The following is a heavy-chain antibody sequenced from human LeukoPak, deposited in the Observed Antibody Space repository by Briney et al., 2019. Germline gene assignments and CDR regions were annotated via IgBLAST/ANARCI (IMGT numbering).Heavy chain of an antibody. Sequence: GASVKVSCKASGYTFTSYDINWVRQATGQGLEWMGWMNPNSGNTGYAQRFQGRVTMTRNTSISTAYMELSSLRSEDTAVYYCARVLYGYFYYYYGMDVWGQGTTVTVSS. J-gene: IGHJ6*02. CDR3: ARVLYGYFYYYYGMDV. CDR1: GYTFTSYD. V-gene: IGHV1-8*01. CDR2: MNPNSGNT. D-gene: IGHD2-8*01.